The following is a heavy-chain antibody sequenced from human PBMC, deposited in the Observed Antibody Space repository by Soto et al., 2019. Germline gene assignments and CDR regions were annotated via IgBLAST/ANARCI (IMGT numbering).Heavy chain of an antibody. CDR3: ATYPSYYYDSSGYYRSPFDY. D-gene: IGHD3-22*01. CDR2: ISGSGGSI. J-gene: IGHJ4*02. V-gene: IGHV3-23*01. CDR1: GFTFSSYA. Sequence: GGSLRLSCAASGFTFSSYAMSWVRQAPGKGLEWVSAISGSGGSIYYADSVKGRFTISRDNAKNSLYPQMNSLRAEDTAVYYCATYPSYYYDSSGYYRSPFDYWGQGTLVTVSS.